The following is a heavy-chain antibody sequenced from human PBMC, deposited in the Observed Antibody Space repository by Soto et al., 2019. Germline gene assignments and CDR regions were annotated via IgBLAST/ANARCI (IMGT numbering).Heavy chain of an antibody. J-gene: IGHJ5*02. CDR1: GFTFSTYW. V-gene: IGHV3-74*01. CDR3: ARSDWFDP. CDR2: IKSAGSST. Sequence: EVQLVESGGGLVQPGGSLRLSCAASGFTFSTYWMHWVRQAPGKGLVWVSRIKSAGSSTSYADSVKGRFTISRDNAKNTLYLQMNSLRGEYTAVYYCARSDWFDPWGQGTLVTVSS.